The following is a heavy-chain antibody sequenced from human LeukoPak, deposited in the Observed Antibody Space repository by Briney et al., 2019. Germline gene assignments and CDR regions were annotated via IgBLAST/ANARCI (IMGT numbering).Heavy chain of an antibody. CDR2: MNPNSGDT. J-gene: IGHJ6*02. Sequence: ASVKVSIKASGYTGTSYDINWVRQATGQGLELMGWMNPNSGDTGYAQKFQGRVTMTRNTSISTAYIELSRLRSEATAVYYCARPIPWDIVVVVAATGGYYGMDVWGQGTTVTVSS. CDR1: GYTGTSYD. V-gene: IGHV1-8*01. D-gene: IGHD2-15*01. CDR3: ARPIPWDIVVVVAATGGYYGMDV.